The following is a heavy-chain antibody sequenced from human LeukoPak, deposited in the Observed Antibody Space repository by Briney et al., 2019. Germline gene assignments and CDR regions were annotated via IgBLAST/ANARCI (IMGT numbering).Heavy chain of an antibody. V-gene: IGHV4-4*07. CDR2: IYPSGST. J-gene: IGHJ5*02. CDR3: ARALGYFGSGGEA. D-gene: IGHD3-10*01. CDR1: SDSINSYY. Sequence: PSETLSLTCTVSSDSINSYYWSWIRQPAGKGLEWIGRIYPSGSTNYNPSLSSRVTMSVDTSKNQFSLKLSSVTAADTAMYYCARALGYFGSGGEAWGQGTLVTVSS.